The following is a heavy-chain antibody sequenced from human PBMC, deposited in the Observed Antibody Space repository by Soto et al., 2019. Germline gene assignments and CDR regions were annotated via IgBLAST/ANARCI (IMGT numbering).Heavy chain of an antibody. Sequence: EVQLLESGGGLVQPGGSLRLSCAASGFTFSSYAMSWVRQAPGKGLEWVSAISGSGGSTYYADSVKGRFTISRDNSKNTLYLQMNSLRAEDTAVYYCAKGGTNYDILTGYYSYYFDYWGQGTLVTVSS. CDR3: AKGGTNYDILTGYYSYYFDY. J-gene: IGHJ4*02. CDR1: GFTFSSYA. CDR2: ISGSGGST. V-gene: IGHV3-23*01. D-gene: IGHD3-9*01.